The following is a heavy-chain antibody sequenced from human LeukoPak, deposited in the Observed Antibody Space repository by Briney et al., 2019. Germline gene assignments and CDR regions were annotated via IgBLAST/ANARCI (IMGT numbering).Heavy chain of an antibody. D-gene: IGHD5-24*01. Sequence: ASVKVSCKASGYTFTSYDTNWVRQATGQGLEWMGWMNPNSGNTGYAQKFQGRVTMTRNTSISTAYMELSSLRSEDTAVYYCARGLGRVATMDWFDPWGQGTLVTVSS. V-gene: IGHV1-8*01. CDR2: MNPNSGNT. CDR3: ARGLGRVATMDWFDP. CDR1: GYTFTSYD. J-gene: IGHJ5*02.